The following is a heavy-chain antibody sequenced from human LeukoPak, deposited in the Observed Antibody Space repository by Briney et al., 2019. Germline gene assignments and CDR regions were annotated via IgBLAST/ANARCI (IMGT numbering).Heavy chain of an antibody. V-gene: IGHV1-46*01. CDR3: ARDLGLQLERRYYYYYYGMDV. J-gene: IGHJ6*02. D-gene: IGHD1-1*01. Sequence: ASVKVSCKASGYTFTSYYIHWVRQTPGQGLEWMGIINPSGGSTSYAQKFQGRVTMTRDTSTSTVYMELSSLRSEDTAVYYCARDLGLQLERRYYYYYYGMDVWGQGTTVTVSS. CDR1: GYTFTSYY. CDR2: INPSGGST.